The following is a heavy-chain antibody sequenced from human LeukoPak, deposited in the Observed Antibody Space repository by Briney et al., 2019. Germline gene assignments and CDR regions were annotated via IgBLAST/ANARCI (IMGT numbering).Heavy chain of an antibody. CDR3: ARAYSSSWYTRARLGYFQH. Sequence: SETLSLTCTVSGGSISSSSSYWGWIRQPPGKGPEWIGSVHYSGGTYNHPSLKSRVNITVDTSKNQFSLKLSCMSAADTAVYYCARAYSSSWYTRARLGYFQHWGQGTLVTVSS. D-gene: IGHD6-13*01. V-gene: IGHV4-39*01. CDR1: GGSISSSSSY. CDR2: VHYSGGT. J-gene: IGHJ1*01.